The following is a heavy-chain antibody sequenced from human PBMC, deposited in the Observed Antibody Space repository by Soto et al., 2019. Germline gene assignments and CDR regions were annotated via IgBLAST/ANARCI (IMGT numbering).Heavy chain of an antibody. CDR2: INHSGST. J-gene: IGHJ4*02. V-gene: IGHV4-34*01. D-gene: IGHD6-13*01. Sequence: SETLSLTCAVYGGSFSGYYWSWIRQPPGKGLEWIGEINHSGSTNYNPSLKSRVTISVDTSKNQFSLKLSSVTAADTAVYYCARERIIAAAGTIDYWGQGTLVTVSS. CDR1: GGSFSGYY. CDR3: ARERIIAAAGTIDY.